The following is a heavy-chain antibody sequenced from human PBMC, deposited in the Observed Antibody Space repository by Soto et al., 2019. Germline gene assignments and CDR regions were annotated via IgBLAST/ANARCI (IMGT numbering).Heavy chain of an antibody. J-gene: IGHJ4*02. CDR2: IWYDASNK. D-gene: IGHD3-22*01. V-gene: IGHV3-33*01. Sequence: GGSLRLSCAASGFTFSTYGMHWVRQAPGKGLEWVAIIWYDASNKYYADSVKGRFTISRDNSKNTLYLQMNSLRADDTAVYYCAREGNSDSSGSPDYWGQGTLVTVSS. CDR3: AREGNSDSSGSPDY. CDR1: GFTFSTYG.